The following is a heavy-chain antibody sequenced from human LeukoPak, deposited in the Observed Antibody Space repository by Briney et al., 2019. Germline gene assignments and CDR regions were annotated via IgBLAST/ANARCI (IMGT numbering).Heavy chain of an antibody. Sequence: SETLSLTRSVSGGSISTYYWTWIRQPPGKGLEWVAYMYPGTAYYNPATAYYNPSLNSRATISIDKSKNQFSLNLTSVAAADTAIYYCARGIDGSAWYDYWGQGTLVTVSS. CDR2: MYPGTAYYNPATA. CDR3: ARGIDGSAWYDY. V-gene: IGHV4-59*01. D-gene: IGHD6-19*01. J-gene: IGHJ4*02. CDR1: GGSISTYY.